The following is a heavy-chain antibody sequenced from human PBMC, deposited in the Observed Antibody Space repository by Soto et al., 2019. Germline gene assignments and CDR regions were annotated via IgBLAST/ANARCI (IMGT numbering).Heavy chain of an antibody. CDR1: GFTFSCSA. CDR2: ISGSGVST. V-gene: IGHV3-23*01. Sequence: EVQLLESGGGLVQPGGSLRLSCADSGFTFSCSAMSWVRQAPGKGLAWDSAISGSGVSTYYADSVKGRFTISRDNSKNTLYMQSISLRSDDTAVYYCAERSLGGWGQGTLVTGSS. D-gene: IGHD1-26*01. CDR3: AERSLGG. J-gene: IGHJ4*02.